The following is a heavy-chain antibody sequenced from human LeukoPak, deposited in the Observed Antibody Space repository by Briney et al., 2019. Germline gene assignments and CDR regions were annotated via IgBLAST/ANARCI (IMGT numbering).Heavy chain of an antibody. CDR3: ARVPVLLWFGEHYDY. Sequence: ASVKVSCKASGYTFTGYYMHWVRQAPGQGLEWMGWINPNSGGTNYAQKFQGRVTMTRDTSISTAYMELSRLRSDDTAVYYCARVPVLLWFGEHYDYWGQGTLVTVSS. CDR1: GYTFTGYY. D-gene: IGHD3-10*01. CDR2: INPNSGGT. V-gene: IGHV1-2*02. J-gene: IGHJ4*02.